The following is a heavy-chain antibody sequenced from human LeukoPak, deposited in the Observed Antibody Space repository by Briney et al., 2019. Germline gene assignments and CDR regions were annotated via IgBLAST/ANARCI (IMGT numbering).Heavy chain of an antibody. Sequence: GGSLRLSCAASGFTFSSYWMSWVRQAPGKGLEWVANIKKDGSEKCYVDSVKGRFTISRDNAKTSLYLQMNSLRAEDTAVYYCARQKYLRGPDVEYFDYWGQGTLVTVSS. J-gene: IGHJ4*02. CDR2: IKKDGSEK. CDR1: GFTFSSYW. CDR3: ARQKYLRGPDVEYFDY. D-gene: IGHD5/OR15-5a*01. V-gene: IGHV3-7*01.